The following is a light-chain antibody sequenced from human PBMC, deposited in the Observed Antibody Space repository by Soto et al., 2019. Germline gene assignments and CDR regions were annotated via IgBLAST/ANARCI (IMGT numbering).Light chain of an antibody. J-gene: IGKJ1*01. Sequence: DIVMTQSPDSLAVSLGERATINCKSSQSVLYSSNNKNYLAWYQQKPRQPPKLLIYWASTRESGVPDRFSGSGSGTEFTLTISSLQADDVAVYYCQQYYSTPLAFGPGTKVEIK. CDR2: WAS. CDR1: QSVLYSSNNKNY. CDR3: QQYYSTPLA. V-gene: IGKV4-1*01.